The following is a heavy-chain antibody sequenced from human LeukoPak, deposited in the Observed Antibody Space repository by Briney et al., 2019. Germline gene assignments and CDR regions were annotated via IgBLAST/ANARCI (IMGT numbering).Heavy chain of an antibody. V-gene: IGHV4-34*01. Sequence: PSETLSLTCAVYGGSFSGYYWSWIRQPPGKGLEWIGEINHSGSTNYNPSLKSRVTISVDTSKNQFSLKLSSVTAADTAVYYCAGIRGWADPWGQGTLVTVSS. J-gene: IGHJ5*02. D-gene: IGHD1-26*01. CDR1: GGSFSGYY. CDR2: INHSGST. CDR3: AGIRGWADP.